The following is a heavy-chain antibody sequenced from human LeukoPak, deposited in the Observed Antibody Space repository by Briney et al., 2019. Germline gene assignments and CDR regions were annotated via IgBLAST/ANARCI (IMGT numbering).Heavy chain of an antibody. V-gene: IGHV3-64*01. Sequence: GGPLRLSCAASGFTFSSYAMHWVRQAPGKGLEYVSAISSNGGSTYYANSVKGRFTISRDNSKNTLYLQMGSLRAEDMAVYYCARGGGPYSGSSYYFDYWGQGTLVTVSS. CDR3: ARGGGPYSGSSYYFDY. J-gene: IGHJ4*02. CDR2: ISSNGGST. D-gene: IGHD1-26*01. CDR1: GFTFSSYA.